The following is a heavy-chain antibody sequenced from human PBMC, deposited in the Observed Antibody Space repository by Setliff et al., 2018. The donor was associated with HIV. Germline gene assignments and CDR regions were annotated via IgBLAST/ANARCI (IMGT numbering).Heavy chain of an antibody. CDR2: INAGNGNT. D-gene: IGHD1-26*01. CDR3: ARRILGPTEVFDY. CDR1: GYTFTGYY. V-gene: IGHV1-3*01. Sequence: ASVKVSCKASGYTFTGYYMHWVRQAPGQRLEWMGWINAGNGNTKYSQKFQGRATITMDTSASTAYMELNSLTSEDTAVYYCARRILGPTEVFDYWGQGTPVTVSS. J-gene: IGHJ4*02.